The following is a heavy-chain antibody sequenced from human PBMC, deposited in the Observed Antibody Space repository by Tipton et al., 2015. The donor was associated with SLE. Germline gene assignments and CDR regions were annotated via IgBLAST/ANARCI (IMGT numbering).Heavy chain of an antibody. CDR1: GGSVSSSSKY. V-gene: IGHV4-61*01. Sequence: TLSLTCTVSGGSVSSSSKYWAWIRQPPGKGLEWIGYVYGTGNTDYNPSLQSRVTLSVDTSKNQFSLQLTSVTAADTAVYYCARDQEMASGENRFDPWGQGTLVTVSS. CDR2: VYGTGNT. D-gene: IGHD5-24*01. CDR3: ARDQEMASGENRFDP. J-gene: IGHJ5*02.